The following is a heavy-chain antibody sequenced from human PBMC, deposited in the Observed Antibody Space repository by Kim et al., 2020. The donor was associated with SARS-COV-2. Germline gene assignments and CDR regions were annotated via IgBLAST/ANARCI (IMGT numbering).Heavy chain of an antibody. CDR3: ARDPKQYQLLYSAWFDP. V-gene: IGHV3-33*01. J-gene: IGHJ5*02. CDR2: IWYDGSNK. D-gene: IGHD2-2*02. CDR1: GFTFSSYG. Sequence: GGSLRLSCAASGFTFSSYGMHWVRQAPGKGLEWVAVIWYDGSNKYYADSVKGRFTISRDNSKNTLYLQMNSLRAEDTAVYYCARDPKQYQLLYSAWFDPWGQGTLVTVSS.